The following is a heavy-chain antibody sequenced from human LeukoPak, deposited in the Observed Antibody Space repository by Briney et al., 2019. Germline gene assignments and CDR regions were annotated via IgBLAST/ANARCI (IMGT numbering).Heavy chain of an antibody. CDR1: GLTFSSYA. D-gene: IGHD4-17*01. CDR2: ISGSGGST. CDR3: ANQYLARDYGDPSY. V-gene: IGHV3-23*01. Sequence: GGSLRLSCAASGLTFSSYAMSWVRQAPGKGLEWVSAISGSGGSTYYADSVKGRFTISRDNSKNTLYLQMNSLRAEDTAVYYCANQYLARDYGDPSYWGQGTLVTVSS. J-gene: IGHJ4*02.